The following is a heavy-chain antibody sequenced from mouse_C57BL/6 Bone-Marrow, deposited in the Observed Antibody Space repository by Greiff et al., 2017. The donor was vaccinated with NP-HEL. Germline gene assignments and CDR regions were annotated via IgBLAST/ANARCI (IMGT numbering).Heavy chain of an antibody. V-gene: IGHV1-81*01. Sequence: QVQLQQSGAELERPGASVKLSCKASGYTFTSYGISWVKQRTGQGLEWIGEIYPRSGNTYYNEKFKGKATLTADKSSSTAYMELRSLTSEDSAVYFCASFYGSSERWGQGTLVTVSA. J-gene: IGHJ3*01. D-gene: IGHD1-1*01. CDR1: GYTFTSYG. CDR2: IYPRSGNT. CDR3: ASFYGSSER.